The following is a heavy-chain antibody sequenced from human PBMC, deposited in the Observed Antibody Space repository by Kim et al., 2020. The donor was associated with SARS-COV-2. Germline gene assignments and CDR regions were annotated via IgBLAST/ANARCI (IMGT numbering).Heavy chain of an antibody. V-gene: IGHV3-23*01. J-gene: IGHJ5*02. CDR3: GKPRGAVADNWFDP. D-gene: IGHD6-19*01. Sequence: DTVKGRFTISRDNSKNTLDRQMNSRRAEDTAVYYCGKPRGAVADNWFDPWGQGTLVTVSS.